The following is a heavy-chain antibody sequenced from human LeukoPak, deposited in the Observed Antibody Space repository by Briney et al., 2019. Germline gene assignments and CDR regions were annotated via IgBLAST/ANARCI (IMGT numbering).Heavy chain of an antibody. CDR2: IKQDESEK. D-gene: IGHD4-17*01. CDR3: ARDGSRGGDNDN. V-gene: IGHV3-7*03. Sequence: GGSLRLSGAASGFTFSRYWMNWVRQAPGKGLEWVAKIKQDESEKYYVDSVKGRFTISRDNAKNSLYLQMNSLRAEDTAVYYCARDGSRGGDNDNWGQGTLVTVSS. CDR1: GFTFSRYW. J-gene: IGHJ4*02.